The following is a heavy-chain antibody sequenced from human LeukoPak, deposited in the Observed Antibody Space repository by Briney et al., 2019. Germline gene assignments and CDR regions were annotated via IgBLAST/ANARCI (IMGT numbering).Heavy chain of an antibody. J-gene: IGHJ3*02. Sequence: GGSLRLSCAASGFTFSSYSMNWVRQAPGKGLEWVSYISSSSSTIYYADSVKGRFTISRDNAKNSLYLQMNSLRAEDTAVYYCARDFPGWFGESGAFDIWGQGTMVTVSS. CDR3: ARDFPGWFGESGAFDI. CDR1: GFTFSSYS. D-gene: IGHD3-10*01. CDR2: ISSSSSTI. V-gene: IGHV3-48*01.